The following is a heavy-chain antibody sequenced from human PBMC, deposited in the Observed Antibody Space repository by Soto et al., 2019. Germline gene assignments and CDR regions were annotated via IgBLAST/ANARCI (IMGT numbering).Heavy chain of an antibody. CDR3: AKDIRYGDYNEDPYVDY. D-gene: IGHD4-17*01. J-gene: IGHJ4*02. CDR1: GFTFDDYA. Sequence: EVQLVESGGGLVQPGRSLRLSCEVSGFTFDDYAMHWVRQAPGKGLEWVSSISWNRRSIGYADSVKGRFIISRDNAKKSLYLQMNSLRAEDTALYYCAKDIRYGDYNEDPYVDYWGQGTLVTVSS. CDR2: ISWNRRSI. V-gene: IGHV3-9*01.